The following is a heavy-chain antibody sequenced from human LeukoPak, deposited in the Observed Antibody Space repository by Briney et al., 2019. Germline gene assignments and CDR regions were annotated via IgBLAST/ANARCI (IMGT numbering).Heavy chain of an antibody. CDR2: ISSSSSYI. CDR3: AREISLWQTYYYYYMDV. CDR1: GFTFSSYS. Sequence: GGSLRLSCAASGFTFSSYSMNWVRQAPGKGLEWVSSISSSSSYIYYAGSVKGRFTISRDNAKNSLYLQMNSLRAEDTAVYYCAREISLWQTYYYYYMDVWGKGTTVTVSS. J-gene: IGHJ6*03. V-gene: IGHV3-21*01. D-gene: IGHD3-16*01.